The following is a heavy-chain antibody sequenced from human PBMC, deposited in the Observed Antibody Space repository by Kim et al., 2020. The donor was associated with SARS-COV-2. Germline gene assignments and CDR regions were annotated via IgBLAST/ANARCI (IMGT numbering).Heavy chain of an antibody. CDR1: GGSISSGGYS. J-gene: IGHJ4*02. V-gene: IGHV4-30-2*01. CDR3: AREHCSGGSCYFDY. CDR2: IYHSGST. Sequence: SETLSLTCAVSGGSISSGGYSWSWIRQPPGKGLEWIGYIYHSGSTYYNPSLKSRVTISVDRSKNQFSLKLSSVTAADTAVYYCAREHCSGGSCYFDYWGQGTLVTVSS. D-gene: IGHD2-15*01.